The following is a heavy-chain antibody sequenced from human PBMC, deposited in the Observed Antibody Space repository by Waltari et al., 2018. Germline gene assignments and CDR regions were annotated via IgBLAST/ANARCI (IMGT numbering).Heavy chain of an antibody. D-gene: IGHD4-17*01. V-gene: IGHV1-2*06. CDR2: INPNSGDT. J-gene: IGHJ4*02. CDR1: GYTFTGSY. CDR3: ARDLGSDYGNRDY. Sequence: QVHLVQSGAEVKKPGASVRVSGKASGYTFTGSYVQWVGRAPGQGLEWMGRINPNSGDTNYAQKFQGRVTLTRDTSINTAYMELSSLKSDDTAVYYCARDLGSDYGNRDYWGQGTLVTVPS.